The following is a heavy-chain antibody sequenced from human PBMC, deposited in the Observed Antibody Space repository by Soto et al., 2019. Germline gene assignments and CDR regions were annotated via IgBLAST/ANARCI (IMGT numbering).Heavy chain of an antibody. V-gene: IGHV1-69*01. Sequence: QVQLVQSGAEVKKPGSSVKVSCKASGGTFKNYLFSWVRQAPGQGLEWMGGVFPIFGTTNYAQRFQGRVSITADASTSTVEMELSGLTSEDTAVYFWARDLEFRDGNISHFDYWGQGTLVTVSS. J-gene: IGHJ4*02. CDR1: GGTFKNYL. CDR3: ARDLEFRDGNISHFDY. CDR2: VFPIFGTT. D-gene: IGHD1-1*01.